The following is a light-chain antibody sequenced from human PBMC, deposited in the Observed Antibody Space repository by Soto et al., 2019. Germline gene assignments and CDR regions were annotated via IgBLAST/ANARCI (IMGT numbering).Light chain of an antibody. V-gene: IGLV2-14*01. CDR1: SSDVGAYNY. CDR2: AVN. Sequence: QSALTQPASVSGSPGQSITISCTGTSSDVGAYNYVSWYQQHPGKAPKLMIYAVNNRPSGVSDRFSGSKSGNTASLTISGLQAEDEADYYCCSYISSSTLVVFGGGTKLTVL. CDR3: CSYISSSTLVV. J-gene: IGLJ2*01.